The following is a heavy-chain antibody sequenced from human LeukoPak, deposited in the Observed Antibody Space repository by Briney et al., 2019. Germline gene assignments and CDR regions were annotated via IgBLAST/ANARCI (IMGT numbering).Heavy chain of an antibody. V-gene: IGHV3-23*01. CDR3: AKGRYSALPSPAFDI. Sequence: GGSLRLSCAVSGITLSNYGMSWVRQAPGKGLEWVSAISGSGGSTYYADSVKGRFTISRDNSKNTLYLQMNSLRAEDTAVYYCAKGRYSALPSPAFDIWGQGTMVTVSS. CDR2: ISGSGGST. J-gene: IGHJ3*02. D-gene: IGHD5-12*01. CDR1: GITLSNYG.